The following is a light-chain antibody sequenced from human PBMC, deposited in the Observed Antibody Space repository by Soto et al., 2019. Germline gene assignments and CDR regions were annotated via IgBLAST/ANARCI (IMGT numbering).Light chain of an antibody. CDR2: EVS. J-gene: IGLJ1*01. CDR3: SSYTTGSTLYV. Sequence: SALTPPPSVSVSPGQSITISCTGSSNDIGAYKYVSWYQQYPGKAPKLIIFEVSNRPSGVSNRFSGSRSGNTASLTIAGLQAEDEADYHCSSYTTGSTLYVFGGGTKVTVL. V-gene: IGLV2-14*01. CDR1: SNDIGAYKY.